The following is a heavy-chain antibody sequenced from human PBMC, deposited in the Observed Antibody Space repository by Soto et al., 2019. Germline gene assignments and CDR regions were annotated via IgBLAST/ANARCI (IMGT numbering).Heavy chain of an antibody. CDR3: ARGVLEAAASKPFDL. CDR1: NGSISDYY. CDR2: IYYSGTT. Sequence: PSETLSLTCTVSNGSISDYYWTWIRQPPGKGLEWIGYIYYSGTTHYSPSLKSRVTISVDTSKNQFSLKLTSVTAADTAVYYCARGVLEAAASKPFDLWGRGTMVAV. J-gene: IGHJ3*01. D-gene: IGHD6-13*01. V-gene: IGHV4-59*01.